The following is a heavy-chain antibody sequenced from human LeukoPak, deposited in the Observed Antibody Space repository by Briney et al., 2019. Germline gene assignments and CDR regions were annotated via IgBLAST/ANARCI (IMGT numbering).Heavy chain of an antibody. CDR1: GASISNSNYY. CDR3: VGRTVRPTGGDY. CDR2: VYYGGSI. J-gene: IGHJ4*02. D-gene: IGHD4-17*01. Sequence: SETLSLTCTVSGASISNSNYYWGCFRQPPGKGLEWIGSVYYGGSIYYHPSLKSRVTISVDTSKNQFSLKLSSVTAADTAVYYCVGRTVRPTGGDYWGQGTLVTVSS. V-gene: IGHV4-39*07.